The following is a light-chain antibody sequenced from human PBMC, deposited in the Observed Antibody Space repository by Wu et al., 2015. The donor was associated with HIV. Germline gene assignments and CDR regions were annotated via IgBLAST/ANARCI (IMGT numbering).Light chain of an antibody. V-gene: IGKV1-17*03. Sequence: DIQMTQSPSAMSASVGDRVTITCRASQGISNYLAWFQQKPGKVPKRLIYAASICKWGPIKVQRQWIWDRSSLSQVSSLQPEDFATYYCHSYTTTSTFGGGTKVEIK. CDR1: QGISNY. J-gene: IGKJ4*01. CDR3: HSYTTTST. CDR2: AAS.